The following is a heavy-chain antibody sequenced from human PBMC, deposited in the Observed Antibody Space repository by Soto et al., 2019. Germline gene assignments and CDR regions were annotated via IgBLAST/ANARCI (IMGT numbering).Heavy chain of an antibody. CDR3: ATREQWLRGCDY. V-gene: IGHV4-34*01. Sequence: QVQLQQWGAGLLKPSETLSLTCAVYGGSFSGYYWSWIRQPPGKGLEWIGEINHSGSTNYNPSLKSRVTISVDTSKNQFSLKLSSVTAADTAVYYCATREQWLRGCDYWGQGTLVTVSS. J-gene: IGHJ4*02. D-gene: IGHD6-19*01. CDR1: GGSFSGYY. CDR2: INHSGST.